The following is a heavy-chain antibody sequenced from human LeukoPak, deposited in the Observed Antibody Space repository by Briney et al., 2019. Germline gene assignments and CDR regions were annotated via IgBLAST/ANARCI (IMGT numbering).Heavy chain of an antibody. V-gene: IGHV4-39*01. CDR1: GGSISSSSYY. J-gene: IGHJ5*02. CDR2: IYYSGST. Sequence: PSETLSLTYTVSGGSISSSSYYWGWIRQPPGKGLEWIGSIYYSGSTYYNPSLKSRVTISVDTSKNQFSLKLSSVTAADTAVYYCARRGTYSGFDPWGQGTLVTVSS. CDR3: ARRGTYSGFDP. D-gene: IGHD1-7*01.